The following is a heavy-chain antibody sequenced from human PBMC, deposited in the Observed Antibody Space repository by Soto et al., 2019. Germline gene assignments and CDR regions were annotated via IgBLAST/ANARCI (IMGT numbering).Heavy chain of an antibody. Sequence: ASVKVSCKVSGYTLTELSMHWVRRAPGKGLEWMGGFDPEDGETIYAQKFQGRVTMTEDTSTDTAYMELSSLRSEDTAVYYCATGGANPADPDLVAQGDYWGQGTLVTVSS. J-gene: IGHJ4*02. CDR2: FDPEDGET. V-gene: IGHV1-24*01. CDR3: ATGGANPADPDLVAQGDY. CDR1: GYTLTELS. D-gene: IGHD5-12*01.